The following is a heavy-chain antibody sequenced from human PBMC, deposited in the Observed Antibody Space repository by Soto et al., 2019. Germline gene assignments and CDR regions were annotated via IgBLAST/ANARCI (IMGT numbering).Heavy chain of an antibody. V-gene: IGHV6-1*01. J-gene: IGHJ4*02. CDR2: TYYRSKWYN. CDR1: GDSVSCNSAA. D-gene: IGHD6-13*01. CDR3: ARVAGIAAAGPPYFDY. Sequence: SQTLSLTCAISGDSVSCNSAAWNWIRQSPSRGLEWLGRTYYRSKWYNDYAVSVKSRITINPDTSKNQFSLQLNSVTPEDTAVYYCARVAGIAAAGPPYFDYWGQGTLVTVSS.